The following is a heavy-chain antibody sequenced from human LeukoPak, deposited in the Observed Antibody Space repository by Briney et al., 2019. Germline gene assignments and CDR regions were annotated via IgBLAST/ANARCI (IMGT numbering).Heavy chain of an antibody. Sequence: GGSLRLSCATSGFTFNDYAMNCVRQAPGKGLEWVAGVSGSGADTYYADSVKGRFTISRDNSKNTLYLQTDTLRVEDTDVSYCARRLCRGPACYYFDYWGQGTLVTVSS. CDR3: ARRLCRGPACYYFDY. V-gene: IGHV3-23*01. J-gene: IGHJ4*02. CDR2: VSGSGADT. D-gene: IGHD2-15*01. CDR1: GFTFNDYA.